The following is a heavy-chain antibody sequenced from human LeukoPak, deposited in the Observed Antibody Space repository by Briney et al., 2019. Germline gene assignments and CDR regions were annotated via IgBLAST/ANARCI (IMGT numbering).Heavy chain of an antibody. CDR1: GGSISSYY. CDR2: IYYSGST. J-gene: IGHJ5*02. V-gene: IGHV4-59*01. Sequence: SETLSLTCTVSGGSISSYYWSWVRQPPGKGLEWIGYIYYSGSTNYNPSLKSRVTISVDTSKNQFPLKLSSVTAADTAVYYCARESQLVGGFDPWGQGTLVTVSS. D-gene: IGHD6-13*01. CDR3: ARESQLVGGFDP.